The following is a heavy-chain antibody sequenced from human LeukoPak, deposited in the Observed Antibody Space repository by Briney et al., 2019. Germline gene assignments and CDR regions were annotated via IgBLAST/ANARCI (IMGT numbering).Heavy chain of an antibody. CDR2: ISGSGGAT. CDR1: GFTVSSNY. J-gene: IGHJ4*02. CDR3: AKDCCSGWTN. Sequence: GGSLRLSCAASGFTVSSNYMSWVRQAPGKGLEWVSAISGSGGATYYADSVKGRFTISRDNSKNTVYLQMNSLRAEDTAVYYCAKDCCSGWTNWGQGTLVTVSS. D-gene: IGHD6-19*01. V-gene: IGHV3-23*01.